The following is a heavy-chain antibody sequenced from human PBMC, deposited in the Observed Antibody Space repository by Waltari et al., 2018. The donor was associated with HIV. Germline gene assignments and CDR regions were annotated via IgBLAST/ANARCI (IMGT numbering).Heavy chain of an antibody. J-gene: IGHJ3*02. CDR1: GYTFTSYA. CDR2: INAGNGNT. CDR3: ARDSAHWYSSGDDAFDI. D-gene: IGHD6-19*01. Sequence: QVQLVQSGAEVKKPGASVKVSCKASGYTFTSYAMHWVRQAPGQRLEWMGWINAGNGNTKYSQKFQGRVTITRDTSASTAYMELSSLRSEDTAVYYCARDSAHWYSSGDDAFDIWGQGTMVTVSS. V-gene: IGHV1-3*01.